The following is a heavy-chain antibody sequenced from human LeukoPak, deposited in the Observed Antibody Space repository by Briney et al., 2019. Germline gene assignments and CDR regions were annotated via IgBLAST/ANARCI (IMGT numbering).Heavy chain of an antibody. CDR1: GFTFSSYG. CDR2: IWYDGSNK. CDR3: ARETYYSGAFDY. J-gene: IGHJ4*02. D-gene: IGHD3-10*01. V-gene: IGHV3-33*01. Sequence: GGSLRLSCAASGFTFSSYGVHWVRQAPGKGLEWVAVIWYDGSNKYYADSVKGRFTISRDNSKNTLYLQMNSLRAEDTAVYYCARETYYSGAFDYWGQGTLVTVSS.